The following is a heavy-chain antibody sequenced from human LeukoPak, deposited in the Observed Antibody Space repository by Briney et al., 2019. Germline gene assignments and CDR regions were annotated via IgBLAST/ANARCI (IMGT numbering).Heavy chain of an antibody. D-gene: IGHD6-6*01. CDR1: GGTFSSYA. V-gene: IGHV1-69*01. CDR2: IIPIFGTA. Sequence: SVKVSCKASGGTFSSYAISWVRQAPGQGLEWMGGIIPIFGTANYAQKFQGRVTITADESTSTAYMELSSLRSEDTAVYYCARGISLGYSSSSGGGAFDIWGQGTMVTVSS. CDR3: ARGISLGYSSSSGGGAFDI. J-gene: IGHJ3*02.